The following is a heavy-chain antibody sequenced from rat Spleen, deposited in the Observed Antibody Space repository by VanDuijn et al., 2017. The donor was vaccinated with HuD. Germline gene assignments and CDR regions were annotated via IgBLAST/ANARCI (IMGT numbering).Heavy chain of an antibody. CDR3: ARTMYTTDYYYVPFAY. Sequence: EVQLQESGPGLVKPSQSLSLTCSVTGYSITSGYGWNWIRKFPGNQMEWMAYISYSGSTGYNPSLKSRISISRDTSKNQFFLQLNSVTTEDTAAYYCARTMYTTDYYYVPFAYWGQGTLVTVSS. CDR2: ISYSGST. V-gene: IGHV3-1*01. D-gene: IGHD1-6*01. CDR1: GYSITSGY. J-gene: IGHJ3*01.